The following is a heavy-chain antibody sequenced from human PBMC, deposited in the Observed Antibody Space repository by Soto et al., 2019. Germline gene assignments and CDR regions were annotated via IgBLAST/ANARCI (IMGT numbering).Heavy chain of an antibody. Sequence: GGSLRLSCVACGFTFENYAMSWVRQAPGKGLEWVSAISGSGGTTYYSDSVKGRFTISRDNSKNTVYLQMNDLRVEDAAEYFCAKDSWAIFGVPAGEYYAMDVWGQGTTVTVSS. J-gene: IGHJ6*02. D-gene: IGHD3-3*01. V-gene: IGHV3-23*01. CDR2: ISGSGGTT. CDR1: GFTFENYA. CDR3: AKDSWAIFGVPAGEYYAMDV.